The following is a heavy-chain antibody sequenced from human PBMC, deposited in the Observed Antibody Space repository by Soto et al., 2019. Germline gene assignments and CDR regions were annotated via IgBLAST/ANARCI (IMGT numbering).Heavy chain of an antibody. Sequence: QVQLQQWGAGLLKPSETLSLTCAVYGGSSSGYYWSWIRQPPGKGLEWIGEISHSGSTNYNPSLKSRVTISVDTSKNQFSLKLSSVTAADTAVYYCAKGGGSLWSWGQGTLVTVSS. CDR1: GGSSSGYY. D-gene: IGHD3-10*01. CDR3: AKGGGSLWS. CDR2: ISHSGST. V-gene: IGHV4-34*01. J-gene: IGHJ5*02.